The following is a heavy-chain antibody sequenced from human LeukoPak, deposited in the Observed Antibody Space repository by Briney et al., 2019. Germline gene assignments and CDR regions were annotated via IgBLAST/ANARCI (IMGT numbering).Heavy chain of an antibody. CDR3: ARASGSYGSGSYYYYGMDV. J-gene: IGHJ6*04. CDR2: IFHSGST. D-gene: IGHD3-10*01. CDR1: GYSISSGYY. Sequence: PSETLSLTCAVSGYSISSGYYWGWIRQPPGKGLEWIGSIFHSGSTYYNPSLKSRVNMSVDTSKNQISLKLSSVTAAGTAVYYCARASGSYGSGSYYYYGMDVWGKGTTVTVSS. V-gene: IGHV4-38-2*01.